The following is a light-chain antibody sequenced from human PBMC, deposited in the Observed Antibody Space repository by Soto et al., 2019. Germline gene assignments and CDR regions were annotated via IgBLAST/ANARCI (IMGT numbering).Light chain of an antibody. CDR2: AVS. CDR3: SSYTSDSYYV. J-gene: IGLJ1*01. CDR1: SSDVGLYDY. Sequence: QGGRSQPASVCGSPGQAIAISCTGTSSDVGLYDYVSWYQQHPGKAPQLMIYAVSNRPSGVSNRFSASKSGNTASLFISGLQAEEEADYYCSSYTSDSYYVFGSGTKVTVL. V-gene: IGLV2-14*01.